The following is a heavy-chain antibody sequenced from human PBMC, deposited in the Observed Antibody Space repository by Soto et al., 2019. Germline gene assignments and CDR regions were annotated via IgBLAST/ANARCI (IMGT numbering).Heavy chain of an antibody. Sequence: GGSLRLSCAASGFTVSSNYMSWVRQAPGKGLEWVSVIYSGGSTYYADSVKGRFTISRDNSKNTLYLQMNSLRAEDTAVYYCASNGEYSYGPRVRAFDIWGQGTMVTVSS. J-gene: IGHJ3*02. CDR3: ASNGEYSYGPRVRAFDI. CDR2: IYSGGST. CDR1: GFTVSSNY. V-gene: IGHV3-53*01. D-gene: IGHD5-18*01.